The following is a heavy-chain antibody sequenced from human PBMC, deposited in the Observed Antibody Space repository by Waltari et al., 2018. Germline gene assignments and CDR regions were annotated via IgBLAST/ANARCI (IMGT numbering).Heavy chain of an antibody. V-gene: IGHV3-74*01. CDR3: ASSRHSGCLDY. J-gene: IGHJ4*02. D-gene: IGHD5-12*01. CDR1: GFTFSTYW. CDR2: SNSDGSNT. Sequence: EVQLVESGGGLVQPGGSLRLSCAASGFTFSTYWMHWVRQAPGKGLVWVSRSNSDGSNTNYADSAKGRFTISRDNAKNTLYLQMNSLRVEDTAVFYCASSRHSGCLDYWGQGTLVTVSS.